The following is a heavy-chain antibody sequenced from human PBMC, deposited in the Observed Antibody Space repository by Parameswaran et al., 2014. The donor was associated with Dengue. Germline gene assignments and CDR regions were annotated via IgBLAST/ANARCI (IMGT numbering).Heavy chain of an antibody. J-gene: IGHJ6*02. CDR3: ARRGGKPTYYDRSGYSHQPSDNYYYYYGMDV. CDR2: ISSSGSTI. D-gene: IGHD3-22*01. V-gene: IGHV3-11*01. Sequence: WIRQPPGKGLEWVSYISSSGSTIYSADSVKGRFTISRDNAKNSLYLQMNSLRAEDTAVFYCARRGGKPTYYDRSGYSHQPSDNYYYYYGMDVWGQGTTVTVSS.